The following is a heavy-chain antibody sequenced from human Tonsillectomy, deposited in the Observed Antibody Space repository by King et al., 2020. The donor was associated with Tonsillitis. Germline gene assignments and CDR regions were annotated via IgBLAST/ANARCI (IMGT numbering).Heavy chain of an antibody. CDR3: ARAGYGDYGPYYYYMDV. D-gene: IGHD4-17*01. Sequence: VQLVESGGGLVQPGGSLRLSCAASGFTFSRYWMHWVRQAPGKGLVWVSRINSDGSSTSYADSVKGRFTISRDNAKNTLYLQMNSLRAEDTAVYYCARAGYGDYGPYYYYMDVWGKGTTVTVSS. V-gene: IGHV3-74*01. J-gene: IGHJ6*03. CDR1: GFTFSRYW. CDR2: INSDGSST.